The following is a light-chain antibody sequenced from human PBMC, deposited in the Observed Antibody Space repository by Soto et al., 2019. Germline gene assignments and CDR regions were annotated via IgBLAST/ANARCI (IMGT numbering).Light chain of an antibody. CDR2: DSN. V-gene: IGLV1-51*02. CDR1: STNIGDNY. CDR3: GASDTSLSGYV. Sequence: QSVLTQPPSVSAAPGQTVTISCSGSSTNIGDNYDSSYQQLPRTAPKQLIYDSNRRPSGIPYRLSVSKTGTSATLGTTGLHPGDEDADYCGASDTSLSGYVFGTGTQLTVL. J-gene: IGLJ1*01.